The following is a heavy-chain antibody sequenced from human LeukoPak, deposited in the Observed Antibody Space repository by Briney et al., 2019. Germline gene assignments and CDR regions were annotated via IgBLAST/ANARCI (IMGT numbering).Heavy chain of an antibody. CDR1: GFTFSTYA. D-gene: IGHD6-19*01. V-gene: IGHV3-30*03. J-gene: IGHJ4*02. CDR2: ISYDGSDK. CDR3: AGVSESGWYDFDY. Sequence: GGCLRLSCAASGFTFSTYAMHWVRQAPGKGLEWVAVISYDGSDKYYADSVKGRFSISRDNSKKTLYLQMSSLRDEDTAVYYCAGVSESGWYDFDYWGQGTLVTVPS.